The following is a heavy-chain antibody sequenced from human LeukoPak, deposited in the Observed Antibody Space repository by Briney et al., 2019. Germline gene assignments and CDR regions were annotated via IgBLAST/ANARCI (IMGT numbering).Heavy chain of an antibody. J-gene: IGHJ4*02. D-gene: IGHD2-15*01. CDR1: GFTFSDYY. Sequence: PGGSLRLSCAASGFTFSDYYMSWIRQAPGKGLEWVSYISSSGSTIYYADSVKGRFTISRDNAKNSLYLQMNSLRAEDTAIYYCAKNPYSLRWSYCFDYWGQGSLVTVSS. CDR3: AKNPYSLRWSYCFDY. V-gene: IGHV3-11*01. CDR2: ISSSGSTI.